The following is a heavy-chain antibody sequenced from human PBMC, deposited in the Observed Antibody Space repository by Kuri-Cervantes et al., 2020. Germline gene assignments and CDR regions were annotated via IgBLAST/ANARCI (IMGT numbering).Heavy chain of an antibody. Sequence: GSLRLSCTVSGGSISSSSYYWGWIRQPPGKGLEWIGSIYHSGSTYYNPSLKSRVTISVDTSKNQFSLKLSSVTAADTAVYYCARDDDTDYYYYYMDVWGKGTTVTVSS. D-gene: IGHD3-22*01. CDR1: GGSISSSSYY. CDR3: ARDDDTDYYYYYMDV. J-gene: IGHJ6*03. CDR2: IYHSGST. V-gene: IGHV4-39*07.